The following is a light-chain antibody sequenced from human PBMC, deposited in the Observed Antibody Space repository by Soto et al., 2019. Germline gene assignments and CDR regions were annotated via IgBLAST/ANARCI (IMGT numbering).Light chain of an antibody. CDR2: AAS. J-gene: IGKJ1*01. CDR3: QQSYSDFWT. Sequence: DIQMTQSPSSLSASVGDRVTITCRASQSITIYLNWYQQKPGEAPRLLIFAASILQNGFPSRFSGSGSGTDFTLTISSLQPEDFATYYCQQSYSDFWTFGQGTKV. CDR1: QSITIY. V-gene: IGKV1-39*01.